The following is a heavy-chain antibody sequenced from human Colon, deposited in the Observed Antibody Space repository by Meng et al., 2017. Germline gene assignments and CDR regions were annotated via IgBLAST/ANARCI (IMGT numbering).Heavy chain of an antibody. J-gene: IGHJ4*02. CDR1: GGSISSSNW. D-gene: IGHD3-3*01. CDR3: ARVADFWGGRQYYFDY. V-gene: IGHV4-4*02. CDR2: IFHSGST. Sequence: QVQLQGSGPGLVKPSGTLSLTCDGYGGSISSSNWWSWVRQPPGKGLEWIGEIFHSGSTNYNPSLKSRVTISVDKSKNEFSLKVRSVTAADTAVYYCARVADFWGGRQYYFDYWGQGSLVTVSS.